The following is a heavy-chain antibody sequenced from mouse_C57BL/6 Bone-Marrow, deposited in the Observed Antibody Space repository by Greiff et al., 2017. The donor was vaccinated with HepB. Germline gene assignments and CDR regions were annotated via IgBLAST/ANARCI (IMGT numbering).Heavy chain of an antibody. D-gene: IGHD2-10*02. J-gene: IGHJ4*01. CDR3: APYGNCAMDY. Sequence: EVKLVESGGGLVKPGGSLKLSCAASGFTFSSYAMSWVRQTPEKRLEWVATISDGGSYTYYPDNVKGRFTISRDNAKNNLYLQMSHLKSEDTAMYYCAPYGNCAMDYWGQGTSVTVSS. CDR2: ISDGGSYT. CDR1: GFTFSSYA. V-gene: IGHV5-4*03.